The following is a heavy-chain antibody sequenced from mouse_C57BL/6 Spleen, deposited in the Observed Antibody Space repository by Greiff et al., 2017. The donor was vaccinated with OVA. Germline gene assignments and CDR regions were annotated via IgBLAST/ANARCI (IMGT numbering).Heavy chain of an antibody. D-gene: IGHD1-1*01. V-gene: IGHV1-69*01. CDR2: IDPSDSYT. J-gene: IGHJ1*03. Sequence: QVQLQQPGAELVMPGASVKLSCKASGYTFTSYWMHWVKQRPGQGLEWIGEIDPSDSYTNYNQKFKGKSTLTVDKSSSTAYMQLSSLTSEDSAVYDCARDYNGSSYGYFDVWGTGTTVTVSS. CDR1: GYTFTSYW. CDR3: ARDYNGSSYGYFDV.